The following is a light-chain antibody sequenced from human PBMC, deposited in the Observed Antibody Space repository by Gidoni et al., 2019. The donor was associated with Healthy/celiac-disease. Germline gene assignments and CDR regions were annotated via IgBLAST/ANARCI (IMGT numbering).Light chain of an antibody. CDR2: GTS. J-gene: IGKJ2*01. CDR1: QSVSSSY. CDR3: QQDGSSRYT. Sequence: EIVLTQSPGTLSLSPGERATLSSRASQSVSSSYLAWYQQKPGQAPRLLIYGTSSRATGIPDRFSGSGSGTDFTLTISRLEPEDFAVYYCQQDGSSRYTFGQGTKLEIK. V-gene: IGKV3-20*01.